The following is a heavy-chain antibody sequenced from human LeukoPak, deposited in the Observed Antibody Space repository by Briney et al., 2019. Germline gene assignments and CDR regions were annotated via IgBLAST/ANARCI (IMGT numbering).Heavy chain of an antibody. V-gene: IGHV4-31*03. J-gene: IGHJ4*02. CDR3: VRGRVVVAATKLAKQYYFDY. CDR2: IYYSGST. CDR1: GGSISSGGYY. Sequence: SETLSLTCTVSGGSISSGGYYWSWIRQHPGKGLEWIGYIYYSGSTYYNPSLKSRVTISVDTSKNQFSLKLSSVTAADTAVYYCVRGRVVVAATKLAKQYYFDYWGQGTLVTVSS. D-gene: IGHD2-15*01.